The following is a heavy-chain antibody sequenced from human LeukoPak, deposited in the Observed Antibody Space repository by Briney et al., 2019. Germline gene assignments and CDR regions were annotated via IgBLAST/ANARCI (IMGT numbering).Heavy chain of an antibody. D-gene: IGHD2-2*01. V-gene: IGHV4-38-2*02. CDR3: ARDRANIVVVPAAKGDWFDP. CDR2: IYHSGST. J-gene: IGHJ5*02. CDR1: GYSIGSGYY. Sequence: SETLSLTCTVSGYSIGSGYYWGWIRQPPGKGLEWIGSIYHSGSTYYNPSLKSRVTISVDTSKNQFSLKLSSVTAADTAVYYCARDRANIVVVPAAKGDWFDPWGQGTLVTVSS.